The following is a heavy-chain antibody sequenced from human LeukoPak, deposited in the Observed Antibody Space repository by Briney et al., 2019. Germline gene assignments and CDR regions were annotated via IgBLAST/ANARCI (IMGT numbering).Heavy chain of an antibody. Sequence: SETLSLTCTVSGGSISSSSYYWGWIRQPPGKGLEWIGSIYYSGSTYYNPSLKSRVTISVDTSKNQFSLKLSSVTAADTAVYYCARDGVYYGSGSYYNGMDVWGQGTTVTVSS. D-gene: IGHD3-10*01. CDR1: GGSISSSSYY. V-gene: IGHV4-39*07. CDR3: ARDGVYYGSGSYYNGMDV. CDR2: IYYSGST. J-gene: IGHJ6*02.